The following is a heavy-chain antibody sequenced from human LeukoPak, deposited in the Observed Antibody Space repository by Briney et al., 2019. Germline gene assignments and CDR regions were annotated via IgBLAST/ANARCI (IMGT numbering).Heavy chain of an antibody. CDR2: ITGRSDNR. CDR1: GFTFSDYF. CDR3: AMTGYYYYGMDV. V-gene: IGHV3-11*03. D-gene: IGHD3-9*01. Sequence: PGGSLRLSCAASGFTFSDYFMTWVRQAPGKGLEWLSYITGRSDNRDYADSVKGRFTISRHNSNNTLYLQMNSLRAEDTAVYYCAMTGYYYYGMDVWGQGTTVTVSS. J-gene: IGHJ6*02.